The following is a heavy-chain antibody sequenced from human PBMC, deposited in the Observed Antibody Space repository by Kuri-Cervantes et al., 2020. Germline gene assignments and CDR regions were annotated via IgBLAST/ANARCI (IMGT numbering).Heavy chain of an antibody. Sequence: GESLKISCAASGFTVSSNYMSWVRQAPGKGLEWVSVIYSGGSTYYADSVKGRFTISRDNSKNTLYLQMNSLRAEDTAVYYCARAQIGYCSGGSCYYLYYYYGMDVWGQGTTVTVSS. CDR3: ARAQIGYCSGGSCYYLYYYYGMDV. V-gene: IGHV3-66*01. D-gene: IGHD2-15*01. CDR2: IYSGGST. CDR1: GFTVSSNY. J-gene: IGHJ6*02.